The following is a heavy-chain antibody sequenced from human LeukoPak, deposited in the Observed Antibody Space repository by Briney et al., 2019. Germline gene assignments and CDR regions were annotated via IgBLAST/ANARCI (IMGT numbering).Heavy chain of an antibody. D-gene: IGHD3-10*01. Sequence: KSSETLSLTCAVYGGSFSGYYWSWIRQPLGKGLEWIGEINHSGSTNYNPSLKSRVTISVDTSKNQFSLKLSSVTAADTAVYYCASRGRGVAKRYYYYYMDVWGKGTTVTVSS. J-gene: IGHJ6*03. CDR2: INHSGST. CDR1: GGSFSGYY. V-gene: IGHV4-34*01. CDR3: ASRGRGVAKRYYYYYMDV.